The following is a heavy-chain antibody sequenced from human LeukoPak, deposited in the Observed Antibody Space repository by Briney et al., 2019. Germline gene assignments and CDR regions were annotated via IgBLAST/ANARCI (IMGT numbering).Heavy chain of an antibody. Sequence: SETLSLTCTVSGGSISSYYWSWIRQPPGKGLEWIGYIYYSGSTNYNPSLKSRVTISVDTSKNQFSLKLSSVTAADTAVYYCVRQRPSSSWFFDYWGQGTLVTVSS. J-gene: IGHJ4*02. CDR1: GGSISSYY. D-gene: IGHD6-13*01. CDR2: IYYSGST. CDR3: VRQRPSSSWFFDY. V-gene: IGHV4-59*08.